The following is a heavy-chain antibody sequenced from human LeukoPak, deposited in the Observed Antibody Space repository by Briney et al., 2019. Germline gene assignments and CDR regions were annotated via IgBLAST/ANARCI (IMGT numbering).Heavy chain of an antibody. Sequence: GGSLSLFCAASGLTLSDYYISWIHQPARRGLEWVSYITISRSYTTYADSVKGRFNISRDNAKNSLYLQMNSLRAEDTAVYYCAMGDILSSGLLAPFDSWGQGTLVTVSS. CDR3: AMGDILSSGLLAPFDS. D-gene: IGHD3-3*01. CDR2: ITISRSYT. V-gene: IGHV3-11*06. CDR1: GLTLSDYY. J-gene: IGHJ4*02.